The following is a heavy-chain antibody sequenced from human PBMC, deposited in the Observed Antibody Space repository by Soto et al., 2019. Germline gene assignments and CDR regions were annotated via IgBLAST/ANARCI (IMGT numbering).Heavy chain of an antibody. D-gene: IGHD4-17*01. Sequence: QVQLQESGQGLVKPSQTLSLTCTVSGGSISSGGYYWSWIRQHPGKGLEWIGYIYYSGSTYYTPSLKRRVTISVATSKNQVSLKLSSVTAADTAVYYCARGARTTVVTGWFDPWGQGTLVTVSS. CDR3: ARGARTTVVTGWFDP. CDR2: IYYSGST. CDR1: GGSISSGGYY. V-gene: IGHV4-31*03. J-gene: IGHJ5*02.